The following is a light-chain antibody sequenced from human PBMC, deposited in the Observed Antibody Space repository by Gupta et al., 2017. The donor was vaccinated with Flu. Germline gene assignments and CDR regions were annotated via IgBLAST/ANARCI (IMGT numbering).Light chain of an antibody. V-gene: IGKV1-8*01. Sequence: PSSFSASIGDRVTITCRASRDAGTYLAWYQHKPVKAPKLLIYAASTLQSGVPSRFSGSGYGTDFTLTITSRQSEDFATYYCRQYFTFPRTFGGGTKVEIK. J-gene: IGKJ4*01. CDR2: AAS. CDR1: RDAGTY. CDR3: RQYFTFPRT.